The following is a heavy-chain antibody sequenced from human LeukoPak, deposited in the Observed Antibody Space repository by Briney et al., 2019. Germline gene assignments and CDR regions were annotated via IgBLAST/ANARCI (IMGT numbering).Heavy chain of an antibody. V-gene: IGHV1-69*13. D-gene: IGHD3-22*01. CDR1: GGTFSSYA. CDR3: ARANYYDSSGYYLVGDY. Sequence: ASVKVSCKASGGTFSSYATSWVRQAPGQGLEWMGGIIPIFGTANYAQKFQGRVTITADESTSTAYMELSSLRSEDTAVYYCARANYYDSSGYYLVGDYWGQGTLVTVSS. J-gene: IGHJ4*02. CDR2: IIPIFGTA.